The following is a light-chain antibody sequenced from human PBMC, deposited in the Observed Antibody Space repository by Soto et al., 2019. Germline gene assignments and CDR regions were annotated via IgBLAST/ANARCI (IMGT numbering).Light chain of an antibody. CDR2: EAS. CDR1: SSYVVSYNL. V-gene: IGLV2-23*01. CDR3: FSYAGNSLNYV. J-gene: IGLJ1*01. Sequence: QSSLTQPASVSGSPGQSISVSCTGPSSYVVSYNLVSWYQQHPGKAPKLMIYEASKRPSGISNRFSGSKSGNAASLTISGLQAEDEADYYCFSYAGNSLNYVFGTGTKVTVL.